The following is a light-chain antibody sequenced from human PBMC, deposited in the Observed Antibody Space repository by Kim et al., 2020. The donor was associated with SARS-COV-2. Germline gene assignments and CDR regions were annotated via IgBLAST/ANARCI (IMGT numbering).Light chain of an antibody. J-gene: IGLJ3*02. CDR1: TSNIGTNT. CDR3: AAWDDALHGQV. Sequence: QSVLTQPPSVAGTPGQRVTISCSGGTSNIGTNTVSWYQHLPEAAPKLLIYSNYQRPSGVPDRFSGSQSGTSASLAISGLQSEDEADYYCAAWDDALHGQVFGGGTKVTVL. V-gene: IGLV1-44*01. CDR2: SNY.